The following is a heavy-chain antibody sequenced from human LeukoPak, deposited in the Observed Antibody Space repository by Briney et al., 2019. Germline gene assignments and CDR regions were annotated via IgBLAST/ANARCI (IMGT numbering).Heavy chain of an antibody. D-gene: IGHD4-23*01. Sequence: GGSLRLSCAASGFTFSSYAMHWVRQAPGKGLEWVAVIPYDGSNKYYADSVKGRFTISRENSKNRLYLQMNSLRAEDTAVYYCARAEGYGGELDSWGQGTLVTVSS. CDR1: GFTFSSYA. CDR3: ARAEGYGGELDS. J-gene: IGHJ4*02. V-gene: IGHV3-30*04. CDR2: IPYDGSNK.